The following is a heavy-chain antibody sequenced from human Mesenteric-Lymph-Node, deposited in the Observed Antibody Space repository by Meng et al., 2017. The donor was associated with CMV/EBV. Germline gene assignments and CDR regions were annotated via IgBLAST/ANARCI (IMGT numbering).Heavy chain of an antibody. V-gene: IGHV3-9*01. CDR1: GFNFNDFG. CDR2: ITWNGGSI. CDR3: ARDKGVGAMDY. J-gene: IGHJ4*02. D-gene: IGHD1-26*01. Sequence: SLKISCEASGFNFNDFGMHWVRQAPGKGLEWVAGITWNGGSIDYADSVKGRFTISRDKAKNSLYLQMNSLRAEDTAVYYCARDKGVGAMDYWGQGTLVTVSS.